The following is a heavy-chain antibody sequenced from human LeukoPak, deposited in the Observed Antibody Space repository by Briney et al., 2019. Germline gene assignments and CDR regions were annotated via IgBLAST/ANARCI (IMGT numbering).Heavy chain of an antibody. D-gene: IGHD3-22*01. CDR3: AREAYDSSGAHLDY. V-gene: IGHV3-11*01. J-gene: IGHJ4*02. Sequence: SGGSLRLSCAASGFTFSDYYMSWIRQAPGKGLEWVSYISSSGSTIYYADSVKGRFTISRDNAKNSLYLQMNSLRAEDTAVYYCAREAYDSSGAHLDYWGQGTLVTVSP. CDR1: GFTFSDYY. CDR2: ISSSGSTI.